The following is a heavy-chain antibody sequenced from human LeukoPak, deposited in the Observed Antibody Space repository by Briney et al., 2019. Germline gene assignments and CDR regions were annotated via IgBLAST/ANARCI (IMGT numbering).Heavy chain of an antibody. CDR1: GFPFSRYW. CDR3: ARDHDAVGTSIDL. J-gene: IGHJ4*02. V-gene: IGHV3-74*01. D-gene: IGHD1-26*01. CDR2: IKSDGSIT. Sequence: PGGSLRLSCAASGFPFSRYWMHWVRQVPGEGLLWVARIKSDGSITGYADSVKGRFTISRNNARNTLFLQMHSLRAEDTALYYCARDHDAVGTSIDLWGQGTLVTVSS.